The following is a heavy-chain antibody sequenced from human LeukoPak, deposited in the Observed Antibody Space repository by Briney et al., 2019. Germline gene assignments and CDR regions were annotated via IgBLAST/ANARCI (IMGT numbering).Heavy chain of an antibody. CDR3: AKAYNYYDSSGYYYD. J-gene: IGHJ4*02. D-gene: IGHD3-22*01. CDR1: GYTFTSYD. V-gene: IGHV1-8*01. Sequence: ASVKVSCKASGYTFTSYDINWVRQATGQGLEWMGWMNPNSGNTGYAQKFQGRVTMTTDTSTTTAYMELWSLRSDDTAVYYCAKAYNYYDSSGYYYDWGQGTLVTVSS. CDR2: MNPNSGNT.